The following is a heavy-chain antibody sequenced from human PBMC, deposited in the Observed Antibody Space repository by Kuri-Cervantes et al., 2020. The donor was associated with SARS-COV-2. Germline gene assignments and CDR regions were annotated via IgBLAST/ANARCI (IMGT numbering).Heavy chain of an antibody. V-gene: IGHV4-61*09. D-gene: IGHD1-26*01. J-gene: IGHJ3*02. CDR3: ASVSGSYYSRDAFDI. Sequence: SCTVSGGSISSGSYYWSWIRQPAGKGLEWIGYIYTSGSTNYNPSLKSRVTISVDTSKNQFSLKLSSVTAADTAVYYCASVSGSYYSRDAFDIWGQGTMVTVSS. CDR1: GGSISSGSYY. CDR2: IYTSGST.